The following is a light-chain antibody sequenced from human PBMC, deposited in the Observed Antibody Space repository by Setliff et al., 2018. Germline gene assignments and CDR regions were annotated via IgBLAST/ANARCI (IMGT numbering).Light chain of an antibody. V-gene: IGLV1-44*01. J-gene: IGLJ1*01. CDR3: ASWDVSLKGHV. Sequence: QSALTQPPSASGTPGQRVTISCSGTSSNIGSISVNWYQHLPGTAPKLLIYVNSQRPSGVPDRFSGSKSGTSASLAITGLQSEDEADYYCASWDVSLKGHVFGTGTKGTVL. CDR1: SSNIGSIS. CDR2: VNS.